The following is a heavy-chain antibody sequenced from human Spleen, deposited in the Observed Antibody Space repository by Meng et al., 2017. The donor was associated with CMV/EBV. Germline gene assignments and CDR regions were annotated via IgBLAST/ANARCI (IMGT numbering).Heavy chain of an antibody. CDR1: GFTFSSYW. V-gene: IGHV3-74*01. CDR3: ARGRPGYCSSTSCNGMDV. J-gene: IGHJ6*02. Sequence: GESLKISCAASGFTFSSYWMHWVRQAPGKGLVWVSRIKSDGSSTNFADSVKGRFTVSRDSAKISLYLQMDSLRAEDTAVYYCARGRPGYCSSTSCNGMDVWGQGTTVTVSS. CDR2: IKSDGSST. D-gene: IGHD2-2*01.